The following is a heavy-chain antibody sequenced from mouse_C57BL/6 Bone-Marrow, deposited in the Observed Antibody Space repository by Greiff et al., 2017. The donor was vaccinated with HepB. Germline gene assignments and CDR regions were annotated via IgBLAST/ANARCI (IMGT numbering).Heavy chain of an antibody. J-gene: IGHJ4*01. Sequence: VQLQQSGPGLVQPSQSLSITCTVSGFSLTSYGVHWVRQSPGKGLEWLGVIWSGGSTDYNAAFISRLSISKDNSKCQVFFKMNSLQADDTAIDYCARKDYGRGMDYWGQGTSVTVSS. D-gene: IGHD1-1*01. CDR3: ARKDYGRGMDY. CDR2: IWSGGST. V-gene: IGHV2-2*01. CDR1: GFSLTSYG.